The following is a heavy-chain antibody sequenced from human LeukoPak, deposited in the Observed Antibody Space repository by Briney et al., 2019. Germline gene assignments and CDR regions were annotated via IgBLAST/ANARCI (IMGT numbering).Heavy chain of an antibody. J-gene: IGHJ4*02. CDR3: ARDQVTSPVDY. CDR2: ISAYNGNT. CDR1: GYPFVAYY. D-gene: IGHD2-21*02. V-gene: IGHV1-18*04. Sequence: ASVKVSCKTSGYPFVAYYIHWVRQAPGQGLEWMGWISAYNGNTNYAQKLQGRVTMATDTSTSTAYMELRSLRSDDTAVYYCARDQVTSPVDYWGQGTLVTVSS.